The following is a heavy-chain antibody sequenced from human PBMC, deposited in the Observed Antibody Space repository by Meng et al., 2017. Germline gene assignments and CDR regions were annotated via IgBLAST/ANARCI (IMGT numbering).Heavy chain of an antibody. Sequence: VQMWRSAAEEKKAWSLLNVSCKASGCPFSRYAISWVRQSPGQGLEWMGGIIPIFGTANYAQKFQGRVTITADESTSTAYMELSSLRSEDTAVYYCARSFSRATWERDDWGQGTLVTVSS. J-gene: IGHJ4*02. D-gene: IGHD1-26*01. CDR1: GCPFSRYA. CDR3: ARSFSRATWERDD. V-gene: IGHV1-69*01. CDR2: IIPIFGTA.